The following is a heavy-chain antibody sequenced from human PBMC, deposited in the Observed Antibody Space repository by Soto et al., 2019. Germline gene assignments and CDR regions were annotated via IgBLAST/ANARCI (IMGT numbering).Heavy chain of an antibody. Sequence: EVQLLESGGGLVQPGGSLRLSCAASGFTFSSYAMSWVRQAPGKGLEWVSAISGSGGSTYYADSVKGRFTISRDNSKNTLYLQMNSLRAEDTAVYYCAKALYYYDSSGYSPCAFDIWGQGTMVTVSS. D-gene: IGHD3-22*01. CDR2: ISGSGGST. V-gene: IGHV3-23*01. CDR3: AKALYYYDSSGYSPCAFDI. J-gene: IGHJ3*02. CDR1: GFTFSSYA.